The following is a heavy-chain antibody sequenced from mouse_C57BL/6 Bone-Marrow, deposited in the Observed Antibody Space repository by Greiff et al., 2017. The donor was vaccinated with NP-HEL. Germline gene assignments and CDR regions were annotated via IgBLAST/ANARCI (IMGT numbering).Heavy chain of an antibody. CDR1: GYSFTGYY. CDR2: INPSTGGT. Sequence: VQLQQSGPELVKPGASVKISCKASGYSFTGYYMNWVKQSPEKSLEWIGEINPSTGGTTYNQKFKAKATLTVDKSSSTAYMQLKSLTSEDSAVYYCARYYYGPYWYVDVWGTGTTVTVSS. V-gene: IGHV1-42*01. D-gene: IGHD1-1*01. J-gene: IGHJ1*03. CDR3: ARYYYGPYWYVDV.